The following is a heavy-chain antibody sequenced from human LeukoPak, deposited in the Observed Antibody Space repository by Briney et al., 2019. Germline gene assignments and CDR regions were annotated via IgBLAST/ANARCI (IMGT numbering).Heavy chain of an antibody. CDR3: ARARCTSCHGPLSYYYYMDV. CDR2: ISAYNGNT. J-gene: IGHJ6*03. Sequence: ASVKVSCKASGYTFTSYGISWVRQAPGQGLEWMGWISAYNGNTNYAQKPQGRVTMTTDTSTSTAYMELRSLRSDDTAVYYCARARCTSCHGPLSYYYYMDVWGKGTTVTVSS. CDR1: GYTFTSYG. D-gene: IGHD2-2*01. V-gene: IGHV1-18*01.